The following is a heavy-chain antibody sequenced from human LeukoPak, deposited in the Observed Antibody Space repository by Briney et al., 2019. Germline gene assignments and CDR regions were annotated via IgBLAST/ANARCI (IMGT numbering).Heavy chain of an antibody. CDR2: IYSSGST. D-gene: IGHD6-19*01. Sequence: SETLSLTCTVSGGSISSSSYYWGWIRQPPGKGLEWIGRIYSSGSTNYNPSLKSRVTMSVDTSRNQFSLKLSSVTAADTAVYYCATGGLAVAGNAFDIWGQGTVVTVST. CDR3: ATGGLAVAGNAFDI. V-gene: IGHV4-39*07. CDR1: GGSISSSSYY. J-gene: IGHJ3*02.